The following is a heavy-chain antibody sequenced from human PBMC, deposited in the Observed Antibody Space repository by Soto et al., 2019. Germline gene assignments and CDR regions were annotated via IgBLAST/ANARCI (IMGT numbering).Heavy chain of an antibody. CDR2: IYWDDDK. Sequence: SGPTLVNPTQTLTLTCSFSGFSLSTNGVAVGWIRQPPGKALEWLALIYWDDDKRYNPSLKSRLAITRDTSKNQVVLTMTNMDPVDNGTYYCARRSVDDLLANHFDPWGQGILVTVS. CDR1: GFSLSTNGVA. V-gene: IGHV2-5*02. J-gene: IGHJ5*02. CDR3: ARRSVDDLLANHFDP. D-gene: IGHD3-9*01.